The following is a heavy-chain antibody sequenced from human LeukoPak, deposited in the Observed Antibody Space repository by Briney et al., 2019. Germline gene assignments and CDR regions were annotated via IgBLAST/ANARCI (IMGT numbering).Heavy chain of an antibody. CDR3: ARVGGKRGYSGYLLCY. CDR1: GGSISSYY. V-gene: IGHV4-4*07. D-gene: IGHD5-12*01. Sequence: PSETLSLTCTVSGGSISSYYWSWIRQPAGKGLESIGHISTSGSTNYNPSLKSRVTMSVDTSKNQFSLKLSSVTAADTAVYYCARVGGKRGYSGYLLCYWGQGTLVTVSS. CDR2: ISTSGST. J-gene: IGHJ4*02.